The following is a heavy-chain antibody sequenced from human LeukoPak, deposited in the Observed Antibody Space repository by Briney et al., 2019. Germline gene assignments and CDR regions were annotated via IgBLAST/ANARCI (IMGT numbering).Heavy chain of an antibody. CDR2: IYYRVST. V-gene: IGHV4-59*01. CDR3: ARVGSGALRIDP. D-gene: IGHD3-10*01. Sequence: SQTLSLTRTLSGGSISRYYWSWIPQPPRKGLEWIGYIYYRVSTNYNPSLKSRDTISLDTSKNHFSLKLCSVTPPHTAAYNCARVGSGALRIDPWGQGTLVSVSS. CDR1: GGSISRYY. J-gene: IGHJ5*02.